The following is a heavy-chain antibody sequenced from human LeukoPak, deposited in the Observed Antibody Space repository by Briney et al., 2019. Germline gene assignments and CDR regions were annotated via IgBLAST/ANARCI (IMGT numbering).Heavy chain of an antibody. D-gene: IGHD6-6*01. CDR1: GFTFSSYW. V-gene: IGHV3-7*05. CDR3: ARDPYSSTWSYGMDV. Sequence: GGSLRLSCAASGFTFSSYWMSWVRQAPGKGLEWVANIKQDGSEKVYVDSVKGRFAISRDNAKDSLFLQMDALRAEDTAVYYCARDPYSSTWSYGMDVWGQGTTVSVSS. CDR2: IKQDGSEK. J-gene: IGHJ6*02.